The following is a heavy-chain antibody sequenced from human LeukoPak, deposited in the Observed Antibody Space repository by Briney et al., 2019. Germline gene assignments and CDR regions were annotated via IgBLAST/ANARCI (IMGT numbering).Heavy chain of an antibody. CDR3: AKDHYWSIDY. CDR2: IKGDGIST. Sequence: GGSLRLSCAASGFDFSSNWMHWVRHAPGQGLVWVSRIKGDGISTNYADSVKGRFTISRDIAKNTLYLQMNRLRAEDTGVYYCAKDHYWSIDYWGRGTLVTVSS. D-gene: IGHD3-3*01. J-gene: IGHJ4*02. V-gene: IGHV3-74*01. CDR1: GFDFSSNW.